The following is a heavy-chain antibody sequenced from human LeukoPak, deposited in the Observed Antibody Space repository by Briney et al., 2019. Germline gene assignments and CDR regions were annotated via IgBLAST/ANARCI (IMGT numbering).Heavy chain of an antibody. CDR3: AKLFGIVVVPAAIDY. V-gene: IGHV3-7*05. D-gene: IGHD2-2*01. CDR1: GFTFSSYW. Sequence: GGSLRLSCAASGFTFSSYWMSWVRQAPGKGLEWVANIKQDGSEKYYVDSVKGRFTISRDNSKNTLYLQMNGLRAEDTAVYCCAKLFGIVVVPAAIDYWGQGTLVTVSS. CDR2: IKQDGSEK. J-gene: IGHJ4*02.